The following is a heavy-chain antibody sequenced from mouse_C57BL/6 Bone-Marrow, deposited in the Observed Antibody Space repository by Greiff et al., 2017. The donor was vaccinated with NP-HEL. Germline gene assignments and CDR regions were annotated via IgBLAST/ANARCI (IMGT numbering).Heavy chain of an antibody. Sequence: QVQLKQSGAELVKPGASVKLSCKASGYTFTEYTIHWVKQRSGQGLEWLGWFYPGSGSIKYNENFKDKATLTADQSSSTVDMERSRLTSDDSADYFCARHEDRWELAWFAYWGQGTLVTVSA. CDR1: GYTFTEYT. CDR2: FYPGSGSI. D-gene: IGHD1-1*02. CDR3: ARHEDRWELAWFAY. J-gene: IGHJ3*01. V-gene: IGHV1-62-2*01.